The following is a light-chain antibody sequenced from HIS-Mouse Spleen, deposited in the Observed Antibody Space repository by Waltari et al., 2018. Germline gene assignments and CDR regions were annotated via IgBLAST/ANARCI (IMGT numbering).Light chain of an antibody. CDR2: EVS. J-gene: IGLJ3*02. V-gene: IGLV2-14*01. Sequence: QSALTQPASVSGSPGQSITISCTGTSSDVGGYNYFSWYQQHPGKAPKLNIYEVSNRPSGVSNRFSGSKSGNTASLTISGLQAEDEADYYCSSYTSSSTLWVFGGGTKLTVL. CDR3: SSYTSSSTLWV. CDR1: SSDVGGYNY.